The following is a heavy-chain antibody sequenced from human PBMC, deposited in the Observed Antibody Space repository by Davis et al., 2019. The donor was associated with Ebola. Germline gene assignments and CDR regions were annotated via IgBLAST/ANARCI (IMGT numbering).Heavy chain of an antibody. D-gene: IGHD5-24*01. CDR3: GKDVGVASSPTVAL. V-gene: IGHV3-43*01. CDR2: ISWHGTIT. J-gene: IGHJ2*01. CDR1: GFSFSDYT. Sequence: PGGSLRLSCAASGFSFSDYTMHWVRQGPGKSLEWVSLISWHGTITYYADSVKGRFTISRDNSKNSLYLQMNSLRVEDTALYYCGKDVGVASSPTVALWGRGTLVTVSS.